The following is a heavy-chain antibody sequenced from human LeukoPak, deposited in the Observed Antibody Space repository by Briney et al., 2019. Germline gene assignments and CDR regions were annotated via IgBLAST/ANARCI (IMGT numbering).Heavy chain of an antibody. Sequence: GGSLRLSCAASGFTFSTAWMSWVRQAPGKGLKWVGRIKSKTDGGTTDYAAPVKGRFTISRDDSKNTLSLQMNSLRTEDTAVYHCIADLANPYYGMDVWGQGTTVTVSS. V-gene: IGHV3-15*01. J-gene: IGHJ6*02. CDR3: IADLANPYYGMDV. CDR2: IKSKTDGGTT. CDR1: GFTFSTAW.